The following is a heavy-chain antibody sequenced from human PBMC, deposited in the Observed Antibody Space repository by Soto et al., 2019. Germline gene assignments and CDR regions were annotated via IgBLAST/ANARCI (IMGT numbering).Heavy chain of an antibody. Sequence: GASVTVSCKASGYTFTSYGISWLRQAPGQGLEWMGWISAYNGNTNYAQKLQGRVTMTTDTSTSTAYMELRSLRSDDTAVYYCARNPPPPYYDFWSGSFEKYYYYYMDVWGKGTTVTVS. CDR3: ARNPPPPYYDFWSGSFEKYYYYYMDV. J-gene: IGHJ6*03. CDR2: ISAYNGNT. D-gene: IGHD3-3*01. V-gene: IGHV1-18*01. CDR1: GYTFTSYG.